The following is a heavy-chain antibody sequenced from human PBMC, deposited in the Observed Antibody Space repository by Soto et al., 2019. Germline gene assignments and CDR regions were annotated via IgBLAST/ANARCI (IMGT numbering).Heavy chain of an antibody. CDR3: ARRFCSGGGCKGDDTALTYFDL. V-gene: IGHV1-58*01. J-gene: IGHJ4*02. D-gene: IGHD2-15*01. Sequence: SVKVSRQASGFTFTRSAVPWVRQARGQPLEWIAWIVVGSGNTNYAQKFGGRVTMTTDASTNSATLELRNLRLDDTATYYCARRFCSGGGCKGDDTALTYFDLWGQGTPVTVSS. CDR1: GFTFTRSA. CDR2: IVVGSGNT.